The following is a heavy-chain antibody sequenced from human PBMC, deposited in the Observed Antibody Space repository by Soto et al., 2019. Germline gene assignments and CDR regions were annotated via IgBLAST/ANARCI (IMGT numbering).Heavy chain of an antibody. D-gene: IGHD2-21*02. V-gene: IGHV3-30*18. CDR1: GFTFRNFG. CDR3: AKAVPPFVVVTASDY. Sequence: GGSLRLSCAASGFTFRNFGMHWVRQAPGKGLEWVAVISYDGTNKYYADSVKGRFTISRDNSKNTLYLQINSLRAEDTAVYYCAKAVPPFVVVTASDYWGQGTLVTAPQ. CDR2: ISYDGTNK. J-gene: IGHJ4*02.